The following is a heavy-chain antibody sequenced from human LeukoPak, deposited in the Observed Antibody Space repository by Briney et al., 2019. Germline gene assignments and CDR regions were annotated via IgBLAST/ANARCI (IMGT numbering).Heavy chain of an antibody. Sequence: PGGSLRLSCAASGFTCSTYTMNWVRQAPGKGLEWRSYITVSSSTYYADSVQGRFTISRDNAKNSLYLQMNSLRDEDTAVYYCARGDTLSDLNAFDLWGQGTMVTVSS. J-gene: IGHJ3*01. CDR2: ITVSSST. CDR1: GFTCSTYT. CDR3: ARGDTLSDLNAFDL. V-gene: IGHV3-48*02.